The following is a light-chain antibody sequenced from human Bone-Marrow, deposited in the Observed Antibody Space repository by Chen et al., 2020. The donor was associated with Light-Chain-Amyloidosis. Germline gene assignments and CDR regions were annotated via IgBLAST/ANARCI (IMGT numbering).Light chain of an antibody. CDR3: QSADSNGTYEVI. CDR1: DLPTKY. V-gene: IGLV3-25*03. Sequence: SYELTQPPSVSVSPGQTARITCSGDDLPTKYAYWYQQKPGQAPVLVIHRDTERPSGISERFSGSSSGTTATLTISGVQAEDEAVYHFQSADSNGTYEVIFGGGTKLTVL. J-gene: IGLJ2*01. CDR2: RDT.